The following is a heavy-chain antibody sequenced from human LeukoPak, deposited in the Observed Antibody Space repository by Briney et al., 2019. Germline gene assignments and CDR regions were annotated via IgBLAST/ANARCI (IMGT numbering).Heavy chain of an antibody. Sequence: GGSLRLSCAASGFTPSDYYMSWIRQAPGRGLEWVSYISSSGNTIYYADSVEGRFTISRDNAKNSLYLQMNSLRAEDTAVYYCARGRRVGATTYWFDPWGQGTLVTVSS. D-gene: IGHD1-26*01. J-gene: IGHJ5*02. CDR3: ARGRRVGATTYWFDP. V-gene: IGHV3-11*01. CDR2: ISSSGNTI. CDR1: GFTPSDYY.